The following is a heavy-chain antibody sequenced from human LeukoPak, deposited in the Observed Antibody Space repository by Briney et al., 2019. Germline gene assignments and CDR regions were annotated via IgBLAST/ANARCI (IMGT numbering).Heavy chain of an antibody. CDR1: GFTFNIFW. CDR3: ARAPAGSGSWFDP. J-gene: IGHJ5*02. V-gene: IGHV3-7*04. D-gene: IGHD3-10*01. Sequence: GGSLRLSCAASGFTFNIFWMSWVRQAPGKGLEWVGNIKEDGSVKYYVDSVKGRFTISRDNDKNSLYLQMHRLRAEDTAVYYCARAPAGSGSWFDPWGQGTLVTVSS. CDR2: IKEDGSVK.